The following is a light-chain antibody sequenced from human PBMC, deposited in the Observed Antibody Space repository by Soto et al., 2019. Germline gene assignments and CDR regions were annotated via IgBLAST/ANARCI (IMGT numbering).Light chain of an antibody. CDR3: QQYNSYPYT. J-gene: IGKJ2*01. Sequence: DIQMTQSPSTLSASVGDRVTITCRASQSISSWLAWYQQKPGKAPKLLIYKASSLESGVPSRFSGSVSGTEFTLTSSSLQPDDFATYYCQQYNSYPYTFGQGTKLEI. CDR1: QSISSW. V-gene: IGKV1-5*03. CDR2: KAS.